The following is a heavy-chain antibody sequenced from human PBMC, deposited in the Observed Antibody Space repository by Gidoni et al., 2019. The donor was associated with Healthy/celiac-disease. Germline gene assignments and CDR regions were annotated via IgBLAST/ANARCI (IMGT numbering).Heavy chain of an antibody. J-gene: IGHJ4*02. D-gene: IGHD3-3*01. Sequence: QVQLQQWGAGLLKPSETLSLTCAVYGGSFSGYYWSWIRQPPGTGLELIGEINHSGSTNYNPSFKSRVTISVDTSKNQFSLTLSSVTAADTAVYYCARAALGVLRFLDVRNGVIDYWGQGTLVTVSS. V-gene: IGHV4-34*01. CDR2: INHSGST. CDR3: ARAALGVLRFLDVRNGVIDY. CDR1: GGSFSGYY.